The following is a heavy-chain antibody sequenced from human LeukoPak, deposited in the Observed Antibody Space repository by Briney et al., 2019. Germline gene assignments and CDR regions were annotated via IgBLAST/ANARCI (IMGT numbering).Heavy chain of an antibody. CDR2: IYSSGTT. J-gene: IGHJ4*02. CDR1: GGSISSYY. V-gene: IGHV4-4*07. D-gene: IGHD1-26*01. Sequence: PSETLSLTCTVSGGSISSYYWSWIRQPAGKGLEWIGRIYSSGTTNYNPSLKSRVALSVDTSKNQFSLKLISVTAADTAVYYFARGRQSCHYDYWGQGTLVTVSS. CDR3: ARGRQSCHYDY.